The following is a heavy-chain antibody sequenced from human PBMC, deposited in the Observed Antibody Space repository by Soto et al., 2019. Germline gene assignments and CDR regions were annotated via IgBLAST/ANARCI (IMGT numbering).Heavy chain of an antibody. Sequence: GGSLRLSCAASGFTFSSYAMSWVRQAPGKGLEWVSAISGSGGSTYYADSVKGRFTISRDNSKNKLYLQMNSLRAEDTAVYYCAKDRGYDILTGYYFGNVDYWGQGTLVTVSS. V-gene: IGHV3-23*01. J-gene: IGHJ4*02. CDR2: ISGSGGST. CDR3: AKDRGYDILTGYYFGNVDY. CDR1: GFTFSSYA. D-gene: IGHD3-9*01.